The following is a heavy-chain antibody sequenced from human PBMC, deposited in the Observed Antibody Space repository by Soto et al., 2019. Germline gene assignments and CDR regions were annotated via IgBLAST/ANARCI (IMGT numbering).Heavy chain of an antibody. CDR2: IYDSCST. J-gene: IGHJ3*01. V-gene: IGHV4-59*01. CDR3: TRGYDGSGYIAFDV. D-gene: IGHD3-22*01. CDR1: GASIGDAY. Sequence: SETLSLTCTVSGASIGDAYWSWIWQPQGKGLEHIGYIYDSCSTNSKPSLDSRVTMSVYTSKNQVSLKLTSVTAADTAVYYCTRGYDGSGYIAFDVWGQGIKVTVSS.